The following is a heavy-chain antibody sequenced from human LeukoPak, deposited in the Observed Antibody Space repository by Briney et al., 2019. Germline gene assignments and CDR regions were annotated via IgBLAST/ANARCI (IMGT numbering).Heavy chain of an antibody. Sequence: ASVKVSCKASGYTFTSYYMHWVRQAPGQGLEWMGWINPNSGGTNYAQKFQGRVTMTRDTSISTAYMELSRLRSDDTAVYYCARADYGDYEDAFDIWGQGTMVTVSS. CDR1: GYTFTSYY. J-gene: IGHJ3*02. V-gene: IGHV1-2*02. CDR2: INPNSGGT. D-gene: IGHD4-17*01. CDR3: ARADYGDYEDAFDI.